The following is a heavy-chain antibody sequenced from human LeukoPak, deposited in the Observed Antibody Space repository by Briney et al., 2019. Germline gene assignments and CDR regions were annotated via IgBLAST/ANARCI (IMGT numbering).Heavy chain of an antibody. CDR3: AKGLYDSSGYPYNFDY. CDR1: GFTFTSYA. D-gene: IGHD3-22*01. J-gene: IGHJ4*02. V-gene: IGHV3-23*01. CDR2: ISGSGGST. Sequence: PGESLRLSCAASGFTFTSYAMSWVRQAPGKGLERVSAISGSGGSTYYADSVKGRFTISRDNSKNTLYLQMNSLRAEDTAVYYCAKGLYDSSGYPYNFDYWGQGTLVTVSS.